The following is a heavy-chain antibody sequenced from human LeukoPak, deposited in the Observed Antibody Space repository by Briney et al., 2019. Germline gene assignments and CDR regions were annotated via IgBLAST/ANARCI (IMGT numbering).Heavy chain of an antibody. V-gene: IGHV4-34*01. CDR1: GGSFSGYY. CDR2: INHSGST. D-gene: IGHD3-9*01. J-gene: IGHJ4*02. Sequence: SETLSLTCAVYGGSFSGYYWSWIRQPPGKGLEWIGEINHSGSTNYNPSLKSRVTISVETSKNQFSLKLSSVTAADTAVYYCARTPRYYDILTGYLRGIFDYWGQGTLVTVSS. CDR3: ARTPRYYDILTGYLRGIFDY.